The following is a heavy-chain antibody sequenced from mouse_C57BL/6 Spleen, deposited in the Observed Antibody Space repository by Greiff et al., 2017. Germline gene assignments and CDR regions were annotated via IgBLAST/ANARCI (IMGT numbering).Heavy chain of an antibody. V-gene: IGHV5-17*01. D-gene: IGHD2-3*01. Sequence: EVKLQESGGGLVKPGGSLKLSCAASGFTFTDYGMHWVRQAPEKGLEWVAYISSGRSTIYYAHTVKGRFTFSRDQAKNTLFLQMTSLRSEDTAMYYCAREGGYDCYYDFAYRGQGTLVTVSA. CDR3: AREGGYDCYYDFAY. CDR1: GFTFTDYG. J-gene: IGHJ3*01. CDR2: ISSGRSTI.